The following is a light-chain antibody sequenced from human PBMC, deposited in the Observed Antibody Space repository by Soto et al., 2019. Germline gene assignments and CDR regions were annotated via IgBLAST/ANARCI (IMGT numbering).Light chain of an antibody. CDR3: QQANTCPWT. CDR1: QGISSR. V-gene: IGKV1-12*01. J-gene: IGKJ1*01. CDR2: AAS. Sequence: DIQMTQSPSSVSASVGDRVTIACRASQGISSRLAWYQQKPGTPPKLLIYAASTLHSGVPPRFSGSGSGTDFTLTISSLQPEDCATDDCQQANTCPWTFGQGTKVGIK.